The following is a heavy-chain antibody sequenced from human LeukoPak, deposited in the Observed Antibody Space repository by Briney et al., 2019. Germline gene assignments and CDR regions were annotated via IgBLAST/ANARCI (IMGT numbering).Heavy chain of an antibody. CDR3: TRGYSGYGNFDC. CDR1: GFTSNYW. Sequence: GGSLRLSCAAIGFTSNYWMHWVRQAPGKGLVWASRISGDGSTTFYADSVKGRFTISRDNSKNTLYLQMNSLRAEDTAVYYCTRGYSGYGNFDCWGQGTLSPSPQ. CDR2: ISGDGSTT. J-gene: IGHJ4*02. V-gene: IGHV3-74*01. D-gene: IGHD5-12*01.